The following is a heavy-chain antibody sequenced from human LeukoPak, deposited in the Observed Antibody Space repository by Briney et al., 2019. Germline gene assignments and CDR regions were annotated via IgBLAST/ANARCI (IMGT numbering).Heavy chain of an antibody. Sequence: PSETLSLTCTVSDTSINTYYWSWIRQPAGKGLEWIGHIYATGTTNYNPSLNSRVTMSIDTSKNQFSLNLRSVTAADTAVYFCARTHVVTATVDLWGQGTLVTVSS. J-gene: IGHJ5*02. CDR2: IYATGTT. CDR3: ARTHVVTATVDL. D-gene: IGHD2-15*01. V-gene: IGHV4-4*07. CDR1: DTSINTYY.